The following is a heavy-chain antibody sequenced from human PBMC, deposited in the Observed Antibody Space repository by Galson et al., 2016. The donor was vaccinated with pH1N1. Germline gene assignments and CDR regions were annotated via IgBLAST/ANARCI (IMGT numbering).Heavy chain of an antibody. D-gene: IGHD4-17*01. Sequence: SLRLSCAASEFLVSDRFMSWVRQAPGKRLEWVSIMYPGGGTYYADFAEGRFTISRDTSKNMLFLHMNTLSTDDTDLYYCGFDTVPNGADHWGQGTLVTGSS. V-gene: IGHV3-53*01. CDR1: EFLVSDRF. CDR3: GFDTVPNGADH. J-gene: IGHJ5*02. CDR2: MYPGGGT.